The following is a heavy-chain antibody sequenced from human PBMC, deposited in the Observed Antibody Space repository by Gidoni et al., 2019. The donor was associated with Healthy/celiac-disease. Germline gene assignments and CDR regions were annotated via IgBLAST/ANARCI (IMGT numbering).Heavy chain of an antibody. CDR1: GYTFTSYG. D-gene: IGHD6-19*01. V-gene: IGHV1-18*04. CDR2: ISAYNGKT. CDR3: ARDPGIAVAHPNWFDP. Sequence: QVQLVQSGAEVKKPGASVKVSCTASGYTFTSYGTSWVRQAPGQVLQWMGWISAYNGKTNCAQKIQGRVTMTTDTSTSTAYMELRSLRSDDTAVYYCARDPGIAVAHPNWFDPWGQGTLVTVSS. J-gene: IGHJ5*02.